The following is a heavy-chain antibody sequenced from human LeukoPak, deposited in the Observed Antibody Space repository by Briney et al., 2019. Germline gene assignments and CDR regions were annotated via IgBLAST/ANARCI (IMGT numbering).Heavy chain of an antibody. J-gene: IGHJ5*02. D-gene: IGHD5-18*01. V-gene: IGHV1-18*01. Sequence: ASVKVSCXASGYTFTSYGISWVRLAPGQGLEWMGWISAYNGNTNYAQKLQGRVTMTTDTSTSTAYMELRSLRSDDTAVYYCARAGRYSYGYWFDPWGQGTLVTVSS. CDR3: ARAGRYSYGYWFDP. CDR1: GYTFTSYG. CDR2: ISAYNGNT.